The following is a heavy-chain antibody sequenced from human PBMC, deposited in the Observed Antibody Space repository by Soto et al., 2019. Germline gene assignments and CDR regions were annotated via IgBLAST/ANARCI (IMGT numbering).Heavy chain of an antibody. CDR2: INSDGSST. D-gene: IGHD3-10*01. CDR1: GFTFSSYW. V-gene: IGHV3-74*01. CDR3: AREPGSYNWFDP. Sequence: PGGSLRLSCAASGFTFSSYWMHWVRQAPGKGLVWVSRINSDGSSTSYADSVKGRFTISRDNAKNTLYLQMNSLRAEDTAVYYCAREPGSYNWFDPWGQGTLVTVSS. J-gene: IGHJ5*02.